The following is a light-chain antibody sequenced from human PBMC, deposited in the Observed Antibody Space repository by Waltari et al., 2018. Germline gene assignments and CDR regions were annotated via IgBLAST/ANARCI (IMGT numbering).Light chain of an antibody. V-gene: IGKV4-1*01. Sequence: DIVMTQSPDSLSVSLGERATINCKSSQSVFYSSYNKNDLAWYQQKPGQPPKLLIYWASTRESGVPDRFSGSGSGTDFTLTISSLQAEDVAVYYCQQYYTTPRWTFGQGTKVEIK. CDR1: QSVFYSSYNKND. J-gene: IGKJ1*01. CDR2: WAS. CDR3: QQYYTTPRWT.